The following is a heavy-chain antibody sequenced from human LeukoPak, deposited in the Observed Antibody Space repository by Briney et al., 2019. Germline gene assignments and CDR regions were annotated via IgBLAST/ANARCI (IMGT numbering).Heavy chain of an antibody. D-gene: IGHD6-19*01. J-gene: IGHJ4*02. CDR2: MNPNSGNT. V-gene: IGHV1-8*03. CDR3: ARSYRGYSSGWSHFDY. Sequence: ASVKVSCKASGYTFTSYDINWVRQATGRGLEWMGWMNPNSGNTGYAQKFQGRVTITRNTSISTAYMELSSLRSEDTAVYYCARSYRGYSSGWSHFDYWGQGTLVTVSS. CDR1: GYTFTSYD.